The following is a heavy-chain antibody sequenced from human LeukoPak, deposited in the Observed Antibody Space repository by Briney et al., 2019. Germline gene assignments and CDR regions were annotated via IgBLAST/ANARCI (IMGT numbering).Heavy chain of an antibody. CDR2: VSAYNGNT. V-gene: IGHV1-18*01. D-gene: IGHD6-19*01. CDR3: ARGIAVAGPLAY. CDR1: GYTFTTYA. Sequence: VASVKVSCKASGYTFTTYAISWVRQAPGQGLEWMGWVSAYNGNTNYAQKFQGRVTMTTETSTSTVYMDLRSLRSDDTAVYYCARGIAVAGPLAYWGQGTLVTVSS. J-gene: IGHJ4*02.